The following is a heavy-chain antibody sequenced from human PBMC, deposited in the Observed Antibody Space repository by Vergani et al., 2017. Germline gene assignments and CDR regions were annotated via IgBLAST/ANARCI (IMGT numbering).Heavy chain of an antibody. V-gene: IGHV4-30-4*08. D-gene: IGHD2-21*02. CDR2: IYHDGTT. CDR1: GGSISSGGYY. Sequence: QVQLQESGPGLVKPSQTLSLTCTVSGGSISSGGYYWSWIRQHPGKGLEWIGYIYHDGTTYYHPSLKSRVIISVETSKNQFSLNLISVTATDTAVYYCARVMTAVTNPLFHSWGQGLVVTVSS. CDR3: ARVMTAVTNPLFHS. J-gene: IGHJ4*02.